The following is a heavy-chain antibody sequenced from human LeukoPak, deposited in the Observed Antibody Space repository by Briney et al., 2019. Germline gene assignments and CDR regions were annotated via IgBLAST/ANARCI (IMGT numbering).Heavy chain of an antibody. CDR2: ISSSSSYI. Sequence: GGSLRLSCAASGFTFSSYSMNWVRQAPGKGLEWVSSISSSSSYIYYADSVKGRFTISRDNAKNSLYLQMNSLRAEDTAVYYCAREGYCSSTSCPQTHSYYYYYMDVWGKGTTVTVSS. D-gene: IGHD2-2*01. V-gene: IGHV3-21*01. J-gene: IGHJ6*03. CDR3: AREGYCSSTSCPQTHSYYYYYMDV. CDR1: GFTFSSYS.